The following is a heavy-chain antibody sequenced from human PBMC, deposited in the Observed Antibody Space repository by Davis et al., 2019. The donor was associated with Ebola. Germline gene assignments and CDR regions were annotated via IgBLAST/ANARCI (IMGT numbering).Heavy chain of an antibody. J-gene: IGHJ4*02. V-gene: IGHV4-59*01. D-gene: IGHD6-13*01. CDR1: GGSISSYY. CDR2: IYYSGST. CDR3: ARALGIAALDY. Sequence: SETLSLTCTVSGGSISSYYWSWIRQPPGKGLEWIGYIYYSGSTNYNPSLKSRVTISVDTSKNQFSLKLSSVTAEDTAVYYCARALGIAALDYWGQGTLVTVSS.